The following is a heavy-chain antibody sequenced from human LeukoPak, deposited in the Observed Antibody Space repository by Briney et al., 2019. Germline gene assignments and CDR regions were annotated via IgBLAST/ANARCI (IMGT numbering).Heavy chain of an antibody. D-gene: IGHD3-10*01. CDR3: ARRRGYYGSGSLDY. CDR2: IYYSGNT. CDR1: GYSISSGYY. J-gene: IGHJ4*02. V-gene: IGHV4-38-2*02. Sequence: ASETLSLTCTVSGYSISSGYYWGWIRQPPGKGLEWIGTIYYSGNTYYNPSLQSRVTISVDTSKNQFSLKLSSVTAADTAVYYCARRRGYYGSGSLDYWGQGTLVTVSS.